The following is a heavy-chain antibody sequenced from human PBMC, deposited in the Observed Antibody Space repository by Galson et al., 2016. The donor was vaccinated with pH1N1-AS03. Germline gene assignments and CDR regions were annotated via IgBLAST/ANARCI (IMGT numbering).Heavy chain of an antibody. D-gene: IGHD4-17*01. CDR1: VGSFSGYY. CDR2: INHSGNT. CDR3: ARAYGYGDYGIDY. V-gene: IGHV4-34*01. Sequence: SETLSLTCAVYVGSFSGYYWSWIRRPPGQGLEWIGEINHSGNTNYNPSLKSRVTISVDTSKNQFSLKLTSVTAADTAVYYCARAYGYGDYGIDYWGQGTLVTV. J-gene: IGHJ4*02.